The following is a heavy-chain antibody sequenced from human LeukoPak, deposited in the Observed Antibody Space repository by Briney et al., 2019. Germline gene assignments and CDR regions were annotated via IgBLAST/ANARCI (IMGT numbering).Heavy chain of an antibody. CDR3: ARYYYDSSGFDY. J-gene: IGHJ4*02. CDR2: INPNSGGT. Sequence: ASVKVSCKASGYTFTGYYMHWVRQAPGQGLEWMGWINPNSGGTNYAQKFRGRVTMTRDTSISTAYMELSRLRSDDTAVYYCARYYYDSSGFDYWGQGTLVTVSS. V-gene: IGHV1-2*02. CDR1: GYTFTGYY. D-gene: IGHD3-22*01.